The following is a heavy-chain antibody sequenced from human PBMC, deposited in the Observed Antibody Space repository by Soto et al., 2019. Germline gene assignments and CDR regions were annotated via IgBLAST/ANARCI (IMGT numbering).Heavy chain of an antibody. D-gene: IGHD3-10*01. Sequence: QVQLVQTGAEAKRPGASVKVSCKASGYIFTSYGISWVRQAPGHGPKWLGWISGHNGNTNYAQKLQGRVTMTTDTSTSTAYMELRSLRSDDTAVYFCARDVRYYGSGTQGFDYWGQGTLVTVSS. CDR2: ISGHNGNT. J-gene: IGHJ4*02. CDR1: GYIFTSYG. CDR3: ARDVRYYGSGTQGFDY. V-gene: IGHV1-18*01.